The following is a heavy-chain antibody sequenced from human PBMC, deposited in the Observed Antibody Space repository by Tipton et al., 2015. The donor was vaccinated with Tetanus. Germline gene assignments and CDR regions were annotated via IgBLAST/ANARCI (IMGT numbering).Heavy chain of an antibody. Sequence: TLSLTCTASGASVRSLNHYWSWLRQPPGKPLEWISDIYYSGATEYNPSLQSRVTTSLHASQRQFSLKLTSVTPADTAIYYCARKGRQFCSGDCYPTAYDIWGHGTMVTVSS. J-gene: IGHJ3*02. CDR2: IYYSGAT. CDR1: GASVRSLNHY. V-gene: IGHV4-61*01. D-gene: IGHD2-21*02. CDR3: ARKGRQFCSGDCYPTAYDI.